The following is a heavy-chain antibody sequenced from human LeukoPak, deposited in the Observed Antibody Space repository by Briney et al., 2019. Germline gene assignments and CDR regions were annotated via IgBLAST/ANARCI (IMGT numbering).Heavy chain of an antibody. D-gene: IGHD1-20*01. CDR2: ISSSGGST. CDR1: GFTFSIYA. J-gene: IGHJ4*02. V-gene: IGHV3-23*01. CDR3: ANNWNLDY. Sequence: PGGSLRLSCAASGFTFSIYAMSWVRQAPGKGLEWVSSISSSGGSTYYADSVKGRFTISRDNSKNTLHLQMNSLRVEDTALYYCANNWNLDYWGQGTLVTVSS.